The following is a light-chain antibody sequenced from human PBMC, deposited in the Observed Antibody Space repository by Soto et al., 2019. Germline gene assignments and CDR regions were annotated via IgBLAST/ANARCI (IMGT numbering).Light chain of an antibody. Sequence: QSVLTQPRSVSGSPGQSVTSSCTGTSSDVGGYNYVSWYQQHPGKAPKLMIYDVSKRPSGVPDRFSGSKSGNTASLTISGLQSEDEADYYCCSYAGSYTFEVVFGGGTKLTVL. CDR3: CSYAGSYTFEVV. CDR1: SSDVGGYNY. CDR2: DVS. J-gene: IGLJ2*01. V-gene: IGLV2-11*01.